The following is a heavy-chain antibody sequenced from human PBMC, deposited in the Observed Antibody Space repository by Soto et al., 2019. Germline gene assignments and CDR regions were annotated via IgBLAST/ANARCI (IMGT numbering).Heavy chain of an antibody. Sequence: EVHLVESGGALVQPGGSLRLSCAASGFIVSSNYMNWVRQAPGKGLEWVSVIYTGGLTSYADSVKGRFTISRDSSKNTLYLQMNSLRTEDTAVYYCARTIGGASSLYFEYWGQGTLVSVSS. V-gene: IGHV3-66*01. CDR1: GFIVSSNY. CDR2: IYTGGLT. CDR3: ARTIGGASSLYFEY. J-gene: IGHJ4*02. D-gene: IGHD2-15*01.